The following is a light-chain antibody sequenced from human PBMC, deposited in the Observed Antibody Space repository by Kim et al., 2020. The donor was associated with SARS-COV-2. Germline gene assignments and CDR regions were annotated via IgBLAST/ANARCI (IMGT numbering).Light chain of an antibody. Sequence: EIVLTQSPATLSLSPGERATLTCRASQSVSRYLAWYQQKPAQAPRLLIYDASNRATGIPARFTGSGSGTDFTLTISSLEPEDFAVYYCQQRTHWPPVTFGGGTKLEI. CDR3: QQRTHWPPVT. V-gene: IGKV3-11*01. J-gene: IGKJ4*01. CDR1: QSVSRY. CDR2: DAS.